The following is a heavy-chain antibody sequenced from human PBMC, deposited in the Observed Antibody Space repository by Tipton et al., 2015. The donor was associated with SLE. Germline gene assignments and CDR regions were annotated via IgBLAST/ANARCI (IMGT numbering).Heavy chain of an antibody. CDR1: GGSFSGYY. CDR3: ARVYSGSYSFDY. CDR2: ISSSSSYT. D-gene: IGHD1-26*01. Sequence: LSLTCAVYGGSFSGYYWSWIRQAPGKGLEWVSYISSSSSYTNYADSVKGRFTISRDNAKNSLYLQMNSLRAEDTAVYYCARVYSGSYSFDYWGQGTLVTVSS. J-gene: IGHJ4*02. V-gene: IGHV3-11*06.